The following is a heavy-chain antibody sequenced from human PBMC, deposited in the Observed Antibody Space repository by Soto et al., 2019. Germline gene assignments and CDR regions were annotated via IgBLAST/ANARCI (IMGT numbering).Heavy chain of an antibody. Sequence: GSLRLSCAASGFTFSSYGMHWVRQAPGKGLEWVSYISSSSSYTNYADSVKGRFTISRDNAKNSLYLQMNSLRAEDTAVYYCARGVAAPRGYYYYGMDVWGQGTTVTVSS. CDR2: ISSSSSYT. CDR3: ARGVAAPRGYYYYGMDV. V-gene: IGHV3-21*05. J-gene: IGHJ6*02. D-gene: IGHD6-19*01. CDR1: GFTFSSYG.